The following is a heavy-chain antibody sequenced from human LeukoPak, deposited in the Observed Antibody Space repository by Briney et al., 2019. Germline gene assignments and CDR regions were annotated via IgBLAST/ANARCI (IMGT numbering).Heavy chain of an antibody. Sequence: GGSLTLSCVASGFTFSSYAISWVRETPARGLEWVSSLRGNGDAFYADSVKGRFTLSRDESRNTVYLQLNKLRVEDTAIYYCAKASWVSTADAVLWGQGTVVTVSS. D-gene: IGHD3-16*01. J-gene: IGHJ4*02. V-gene: IGHV3-23*01. CDR3: AKASWVSTADAVL. CDR1: GFTFSSYA. CDR2: LRGNGDA.